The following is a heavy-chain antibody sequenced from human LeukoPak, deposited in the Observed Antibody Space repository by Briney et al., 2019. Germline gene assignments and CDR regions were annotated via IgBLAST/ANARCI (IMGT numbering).Heavy chain of an antibody. CDR2: ISAYNGNT. Sequence: ASVKVSCKASGYTFTSYGISWVRQAPGQGLEWMGWISAYNGNTNYAQKLQGRGTMTTDTSTSTAYMELRSLRSDATAVYYCATPVAATTGLDYWAQGPLVTASS. CDR1: GYTFTSYG. D-gene: IGHD6-19*01. V-gene: IGHV1-18*01. J-gene: IGHJ4*02. CDR3: ATPVAATTGLDY.